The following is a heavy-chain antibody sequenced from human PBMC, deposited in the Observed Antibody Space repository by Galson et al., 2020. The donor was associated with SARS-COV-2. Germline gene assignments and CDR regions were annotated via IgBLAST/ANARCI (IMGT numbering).Heavy chain of an antibody. D-gene: IGHD1-26*01. CDR1: SYTFPTYA. CDR3: ARMCHGSGPAFVT. Sequence: KVSRMASSYTFPTYAINWVQQAPVQALDYIGWLSAYIGNTTYAQKVQHRVTMTTDTSTSKAYMYLRTRRSDDTAVYYCARMCHGSGPAFVTVGQGTMVTVSS. V-gene: IGHV1-18*01. J-gene: IGHJ3*02. CDR2: LSAYIGNT.